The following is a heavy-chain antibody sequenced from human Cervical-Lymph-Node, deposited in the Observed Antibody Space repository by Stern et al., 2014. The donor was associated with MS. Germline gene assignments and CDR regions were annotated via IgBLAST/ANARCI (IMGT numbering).Heavy chain of an antibody. CDR2: INSDGSST. CDR3: AREGGDSSIPDAFDI. D-gene: IGHD3-22*01. CDR1: GFTFSSYW. J-gene: IGHJ3*02. Sequence: EVQLVESGGGLVQPGGSLRLSCAASGFTFSSYWIHWVRQAPGKGLVWVSRINSDGSSTSYADSVKGRFTISRDNAKNTLYLQMNSLRAEDTAVYYCAREGGDSSIPDAFDIWGQGTMVTVSS. V-gene: IGHV3-74*01.